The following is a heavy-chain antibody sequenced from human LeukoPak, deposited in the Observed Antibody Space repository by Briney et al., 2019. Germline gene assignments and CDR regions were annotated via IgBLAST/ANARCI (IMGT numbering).Heavy chain of an antibody. J-gene: IGHJ4*02. D-gene: IGHD2-8*02. V-gene: IGHV3-23*01. CDR3: AKDTDGVDH. CDR1: GXTFGGFA. CDR2: ISSSGGST. Sequence: GGSLRLSCAASGXTFGGFAVTWVRQAPGKGLEYVSTISSSGGSTYYAESVKGRFTIYRDNSTNTLYLQMSSLRAEDTAVYYCAKDTDGVDHWGQGTLVTVSS.